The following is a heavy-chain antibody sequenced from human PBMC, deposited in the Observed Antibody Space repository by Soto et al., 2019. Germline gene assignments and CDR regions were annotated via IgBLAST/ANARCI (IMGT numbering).Heavy chain of an antibody. Sequence: QVQLVQSGAEVKKPGASVKVSCKASGYTFTSYDFNWVRQATGQGLEWMGWMNPNSGNTGYAQKFQGRVTMTRNTSISTAYMELSSLRSEDTAVYYCARRIRANYYYYMDVWGKGTTVTVSS. J-gene: IGHJ6*03. V-gene: IGHV1-8*01. CDR3: ARRIRANYYYYMDV. D-gene: IGHD3-10*01. CDR1: GYTFTSYD. CDR2: MNPNSGNT.